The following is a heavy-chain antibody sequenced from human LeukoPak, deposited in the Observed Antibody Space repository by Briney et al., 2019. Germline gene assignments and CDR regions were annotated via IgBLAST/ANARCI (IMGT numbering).Heavy chain of an antibody. J-gene: IGHJ4*02. CDR3: AKEGSNGDFDY. CDR2: ISYDGSNK. Sequence: PGGSLRLSCAASGFTFSSYDMHWVRQAPGKGLEWVTVISYDGSNKYYGDSVKGRFTISRDNSKNTLYLKMNSLRAEDTAVYHCAKEGSNGDFDYWGQGTLVTVSS. CDR1: GFTFSSYD. V-gene: IGHV3-30*18. D-gene: IGHD1-26*01.